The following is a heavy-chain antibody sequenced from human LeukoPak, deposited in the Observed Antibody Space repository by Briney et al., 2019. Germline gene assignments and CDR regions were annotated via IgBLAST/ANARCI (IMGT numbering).Heavy chain of an antibody. J-gene: IGHJ5*02. Sequence: PSETLSLTCTVSGGSISSYYWSWIRQPAGKGLEWIGRIYTSGSTNYNHSLKSRVTMSVDTSKNQFSLKLSSVTAADTAVYYCARDQDGSGKYPWWFDPWGQGTLVTVSS. D-gene: IGHD3-10*01. CDR1: GGSISSYY. CDR3: ARDQDGSGKYPWWFDP. CDR2: IYTSGST. V-gene: IGHV4-4*07.